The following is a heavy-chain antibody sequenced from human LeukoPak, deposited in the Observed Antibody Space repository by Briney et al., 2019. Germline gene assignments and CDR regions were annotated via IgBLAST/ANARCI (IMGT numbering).Heavy chain of an antibody. CDR3: ARDQERFLEWLLSGNAFDI. CDR1: GFTFSSYA. J-gene: IGHJ3*02. CDR2: ISGSGGST. Sequence: PGGSLRLSCAASGFTFSSYAMSWVRQAPGKGLEWVSAISGSGGSTYYADSVKGRFTISRDNSKNTLYLQMNSLRAEDTAVYYCARDQERFLEWLLSGNAFDIWGQGTMVTVSS. D-gene: IGHD3-3*01. V-gene: IGHV3-23*01.